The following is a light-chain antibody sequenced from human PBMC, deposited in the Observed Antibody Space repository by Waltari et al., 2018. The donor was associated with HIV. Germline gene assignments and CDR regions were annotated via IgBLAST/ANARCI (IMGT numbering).Light chain of an antibody. CDR3: QSYDSSLSGWV. CDR1: SSYMVADTD. V-gene: IGLV1-40*01. Sequence: QSVLTQPPSVDASPGLRVTISWTGSSSYMVADTDVVLYQQRPGTAPKLLIYGNTYRPSGVPDRFSDTKSGTSASLAITGLQTGDEADYYCQSYDSSLSGWVFGGGTKLTVL. CDR2: GNT. J-gene: IGLJ3*02.